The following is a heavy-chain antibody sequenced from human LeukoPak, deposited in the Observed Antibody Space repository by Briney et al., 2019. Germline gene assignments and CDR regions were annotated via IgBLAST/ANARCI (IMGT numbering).Heavy chain of an antibody. CDR3: ARAGPVQSLDYGGNSGLNWYFDL. V-gene: IGHV4-59*01. Sequence: SETLSLTCTVSGGSISSYYWSWIRQPPGKGLEWIGYIYYSGSTNYNPSLKSRVTISVDTSKNQFSLKLSSVTAADTAVYYCARAGPVQSLDYGGNSGLNWYFDLWGRGTLVTVSS. D-gene: IGHD4-23*01. CDR2: IYYSGST. CDR1: GGSISSYY. J-gene: IGHJ2*01.